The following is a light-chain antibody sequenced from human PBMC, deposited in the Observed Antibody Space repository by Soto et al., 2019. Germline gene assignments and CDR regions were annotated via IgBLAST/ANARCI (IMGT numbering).Light chain of an antibody. CDR2: AAS. Sequence: IQLTQSTSSLSASVGDRVTITCRASQGISSYLAWYQQKPGKAPKLLIYAASTLQSGVPSRFSGSGSGTDFTLTISCLQSEDFATYYCQQYYSYPLTFGGGTKVDNK. J-gene: IGKJ4*01. CDR3: QQYYSYPLT. V-gene: IGKV1-8*01. CDR1: QGISSY.